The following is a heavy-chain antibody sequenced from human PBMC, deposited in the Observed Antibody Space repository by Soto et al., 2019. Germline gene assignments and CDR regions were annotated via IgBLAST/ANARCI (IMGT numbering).Heavy chain of an antibody. D-gene: IGHD5-18*01. CDR1: GFTFSSYA. V-gene: IGHV3-30-3*01. CDR2: ISYDGSNK. J-gene: IGHJ2*01. CDR3: ARDPLWGTAMVLWYFDL. Sequence: GGSLRLSCAASGFTFSSYAMHWVRQPPGKGLEWVAVISYDGSNKYYADSVKGRFTISRDNSKNTLYLQMNSLRAEDTAVYYCARDPLWGTAMVLWYFDLWGRGTLVTVSS.